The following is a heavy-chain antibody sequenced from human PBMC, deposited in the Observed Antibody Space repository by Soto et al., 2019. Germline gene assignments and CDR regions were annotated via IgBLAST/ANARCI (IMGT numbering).Heavy chain of an antibody. Sequence: SGPTLVNPTQTLTLTCIFFGFSLSTNEVGVGWIRQPPGKALEWLALIYWNDDKRYSPSLRSRLAITKDNSKNQVVLTMTNMDPVDTDTYYCAHTRHLPGWLNYSYGVDVWGQRTTETDSS. D-gene: IGHD5-12*01. J-gene: IGHJ6*02. CDR3: AHTRHLPGWLNYSYGVDV. CDR1: GFSLSTNEVG. CDR2: IYWNDDK. V-gene: IGHV2-5*01.